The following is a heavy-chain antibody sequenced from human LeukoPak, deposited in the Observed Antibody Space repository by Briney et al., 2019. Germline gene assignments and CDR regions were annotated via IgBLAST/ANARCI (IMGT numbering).Heavy chain of an antibody. CDR1: GFTFSSYA. CDR2: ISGSGGST. V-gene: IGHV3-23*01. Sequence: GGSLRLSCAASGFTFSSYAMSWVRRAPGKGLEWVSAISGSGGSTYYADSVKGRFTISRDNSKNTLYLQMNSLRAEDTAIYYCARDKIVGATNFDYWGRGTLVTVSS. CDR3: ARDKIVGATNFDY. J-gene: IGHJ4*02. D-gene: IGHD1-26*01.